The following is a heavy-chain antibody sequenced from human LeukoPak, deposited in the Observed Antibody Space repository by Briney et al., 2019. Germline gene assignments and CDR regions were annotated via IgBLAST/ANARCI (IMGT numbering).Heavy chain of an antibody. CDR2: ISSSSSNI. CDR1: GFTFSSYS. CDR3: KSDIVVVPAAIVEQQQGSDY. Sequence: GGSLRLSCAASGFTFSSYSMNWVRQAPGKGLEWVSSISSSSSNIYYADSVKGRFTISRDNAKNSLYLQMNSLRAEDTAVYYCKSDIVVVPAAIVEQQQGSDYWGQGTLVTVSS. D-gene: IGHD2-2*02. V-gene: IGHV3-21*01. J-gene: IGHJ4*02.